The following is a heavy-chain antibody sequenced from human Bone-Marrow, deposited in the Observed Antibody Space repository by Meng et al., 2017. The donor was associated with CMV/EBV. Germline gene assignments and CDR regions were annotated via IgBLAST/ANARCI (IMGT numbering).Heavy chain of an antibody. Sequence: ASVKVSCKTSGYTFTSYGISWVRQAPGQGLEWMGWISTYNGNTNYAQKLQGRVTMTTDTFTNTAHMELRSLRSDDTALHYCARQNTVVTPFDYWGQGTLVTVSS. J-gene: IGHJ4*02. D-gene: IGHD4-23*01. V-gene: IGHV1-18*01. CDR1: GYTFTSYG. CDR2: ISTYNGNT. CDR3: ARQNTVVTPFDY.